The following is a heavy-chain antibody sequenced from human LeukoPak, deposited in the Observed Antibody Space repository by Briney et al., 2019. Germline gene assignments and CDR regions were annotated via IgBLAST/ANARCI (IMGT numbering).Heavy chain of an antibody. D-gene: IGHD1-20*01. Sequence: SQTLSLTCAISGDSVSSNSAAWTWIRQSPSRGLEWLGRTYYRSKWYNDYAVSVKSRITINPDTSKNQFSLQLNSVTPEDTAVYYCAREEYNWNPLLCYYGMDVWGQGTTVTVSS. CDR3: AREEYNWNPLLCYYGMDV. CDR2: TYYRSKWYN. V-gene: IGHV6-1*01. J-gene: IGHJ6*02. CDR1: GDSVSSNSAA.